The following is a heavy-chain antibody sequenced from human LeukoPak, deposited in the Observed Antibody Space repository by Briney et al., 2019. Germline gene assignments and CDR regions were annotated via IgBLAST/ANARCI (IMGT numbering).Heavy chain of an antibody. Sequence: SVTVSCKASGGTFSSYAISWVRQAPGQGLEWMGGIIPIFGTANYAQKFQGRVTITADESTSTAYMELSSLRSEDTAVYYCARYALTTVVHYNYCYGMDVWGQGTTVTVSS. CDR2: IIPIFGTA. CDR1: GGTFSSYA. J-gene: IGHJ6*02. CDR3: ARYALTTVVHYNYCYGMDV. D-gene: IGHD4-23*01. V-gene: IGHV1-69*13.